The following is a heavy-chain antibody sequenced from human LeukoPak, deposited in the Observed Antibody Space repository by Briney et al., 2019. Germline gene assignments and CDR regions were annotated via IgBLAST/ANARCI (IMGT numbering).Heavy chain of an antibody. J-gene: IGHJ3*02. V-gene: IGHV4-59*12. CDR2: IYYSGST. Sequence: PSETLSLTCTVSGGSISSYYWSWIRQPPGKGLEWIGYIYYSGSTNYNPSLKSRVTISVDTSKNQFSLKLSSVTAADTAVYYSAAGGYDSSGYSLFAFDIWGQGTMVTVSS. CDR3: AAGGYDSSGYSLFAFDI. D-gene: IGHD3-22*01. CDR1: GGSISSYY.